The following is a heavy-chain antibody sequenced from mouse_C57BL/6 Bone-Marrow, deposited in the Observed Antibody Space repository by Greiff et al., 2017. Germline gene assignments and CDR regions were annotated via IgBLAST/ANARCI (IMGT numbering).Heavy chain of an antibody. Sequence: EVKLVESGPELVKPGASVKISCKASGYSFTGYYMNWVKQSPEKSLEWIGEINPSTGGTTYNQKFKAKATLTVDKSSSTAYMQLKSLTSEDSAVYYCARGGGPYWYFDVWGTGTTVTVSS. D-gene: IGHD1-1*02. CDR3: ARGGGPYWYFDV. CDR2: INPSTGGT. V-gene: IGHV1-42*01. J-gene: IGHJ1*03. CDR1: GYSFTGYY.